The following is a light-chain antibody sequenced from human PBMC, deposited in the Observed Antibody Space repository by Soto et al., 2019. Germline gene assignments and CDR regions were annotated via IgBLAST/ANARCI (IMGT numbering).Light chain of an antibody. J-gene: IGKJ4*01. CDR1: QDINNY. CDR3: LQHNTYPLT. CDR2: AAS. V-gene: IGKV1-17*03. Sequence: DIQMTQSPSAMSASVGDRVTITCRASQDINNYLAWFQQKPGKVPERLIYAASSLQSGVPSRFSGSGSGTEFTLTISSLQPEDSATYYCLQHNTYPLTFGGGTKVEIK.